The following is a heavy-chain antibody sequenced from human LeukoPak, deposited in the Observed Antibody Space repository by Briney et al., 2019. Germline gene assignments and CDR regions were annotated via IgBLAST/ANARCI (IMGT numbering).Heavy chain of an antibody. J-gene: IGHJ6*03. CDR2: ISWDGGST. D-gene: IGHD6-13*01. V-gene: IGHV3-43D*04. Sequence: PGGSLRLSCAASGFTFDDYAMHWVRQAPGKGLEWVSLISWDGGSTYYADSVKGRFTISRGNSKNSLYLQMNSLRAEDTALYYCVRVTLSSAWFGDMDVWGKGTTVTVSS. CDR1: GFTFDDYA. CDR3: VRVTLSSAWFGDMDV.